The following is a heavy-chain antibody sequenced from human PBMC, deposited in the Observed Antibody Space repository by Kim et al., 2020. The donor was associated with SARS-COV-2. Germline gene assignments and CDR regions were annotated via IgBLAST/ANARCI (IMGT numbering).Heavy chain of an antibody. CDR1: GFTFSSYA. Sequence: GSLRLSCAASGFTFSSYAMSWVRQAPGKGLEWVSAISGSGGSTYYADSVKGRFTISRDNSKNTLYLQRNSLRAEDTAVYYCAKGGGRYCRGGSCYVDYWGQGTLVTVSS. CDR3: AKGGGRYCRGGSCYVDY. V-gene: IGHV3-23*01. D-gene: IGHD2-15*01. CDR2: ISGSGGST. J-gene: IGHJ4*02.